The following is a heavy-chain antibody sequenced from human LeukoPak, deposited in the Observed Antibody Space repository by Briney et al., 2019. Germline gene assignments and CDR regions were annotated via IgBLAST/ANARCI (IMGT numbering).Heavy chain of an antibody. CDR2: ISYDGSIK. Sequence: GRSLRLSCAASGFTFSGYAIHWVRQAPGKGLEWVAFISYDGSIKYYADSVKGRCTISRDNSKNTLNLQINSLRAEDTAVYYCARDLSENYSIDYWGQGTLATVSS. V-gene: IGHV3-30-3*01. J-gene: IGHJ4*02. CDR1: GFTFSGYA. D-gene: IGHD1-26*01. CDR3: ARDLSENYSIDY.